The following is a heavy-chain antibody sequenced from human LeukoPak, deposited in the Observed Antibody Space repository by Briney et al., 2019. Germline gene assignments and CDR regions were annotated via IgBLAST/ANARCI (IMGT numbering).Heavy chain of an antibody. D-gene: IGHD5-12*01. CDR1: GFTFSSYW. J-gene: IGHJ5*02. Sequence: GGSLRLSCAASGFTFSSYWMSWVRQAPGKGLEWVANIKQDGSEKYYVDSVKGRFTISRDNAKNSLYLQMNSLRAEDTAVYYCARSYSGYDPNWFDPWGQGTLATVSS. CDR3: ARSYSGYDPNWFDP. V-gene: IGHV3-7*03. CDR2: IKQDGSEK.